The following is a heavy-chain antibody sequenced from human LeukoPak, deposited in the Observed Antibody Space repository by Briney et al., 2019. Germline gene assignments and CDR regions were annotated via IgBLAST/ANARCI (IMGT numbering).Heavy chain of an antibody. Sequence: GESLKISCKGSEYSFTSYWISWVHQMPGKGLEWMGRIDPSDSYTNYSPSFQGHVTISADKSISTAYLQWSSLKASDTAMYYCARRYGEYYDAFDIWGQGTMVTVSS. D-gene: IGHD4-17*01. V-gene: IGHV5-10-1*01. J-gene: IGHJ3*02. CDR1: EYSFTSYW. CDR3: ARRYGEYYDAFDI. CDR2: IDPSDSYT.